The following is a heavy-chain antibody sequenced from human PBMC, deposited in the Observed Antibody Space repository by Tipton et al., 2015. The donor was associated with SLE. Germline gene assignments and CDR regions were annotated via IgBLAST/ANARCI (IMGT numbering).Heavy chain of an antibody. V-gene: IGHV4-59*01. D-gene: IGHD1-26*01. Sequence: TLSLTCTVSGGSISYYYWSWIRQPPGKGLEWIGYIYYTGSTNYNPSLKSRVTISVDTSKNQFSLQLSSVTAADTAVYYCAKADGVVGGQVPYWYFDLWGRGTLVTVSS. J-gene: IGHJ2*01. CDR3: AKADGVVGGQVPYWYFDL. CDR2: IYYTGST. CDR1: GGSISYYY.